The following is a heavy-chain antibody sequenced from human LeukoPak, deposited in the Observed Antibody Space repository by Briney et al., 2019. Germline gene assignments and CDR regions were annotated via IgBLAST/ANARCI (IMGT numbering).Heavy chain of an antibody. V-gene: IGHV3-7*01. CDR1: GFTFSSYW. J-gene: IGHJ4*02. CDR3: ARDVWTGVAVSDY. D-gene: IGHD6-19*01. CDR2: IRQDGSGK. Sequence: GGSLRLSCAASGFTFSSYWMSWVRQAPGKGLEWVANIRQDGSGKYYVDSVKGRFTISRDNAKTSVYLQLNSLRADDTAVYYCARDVWTGVAVSDYWGQGTLVTVSS.